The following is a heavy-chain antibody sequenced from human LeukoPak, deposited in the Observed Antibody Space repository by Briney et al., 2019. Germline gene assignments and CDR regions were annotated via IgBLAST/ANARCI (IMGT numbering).Heavy chain of an antibody. CDR3: AKAPVTTCRGAYCYPFDY. CDR1: GFTFSSYG. J-gene: IGHJ4*02. V-gene: IGHV3-23*01. Sequence: GGSLRLSCAASGFTFSSYGMSWVRQAPGKGLEWVSAISGSGGSTYYADSVKGRFTISRDSSKNTLFLQMNRLRPEDPAVYYCAKAPVTTCRGAYCYPFDYWGQGTLVTVSS. D-gene: IGHD2-21*01. CDR2: ISGSGGST.